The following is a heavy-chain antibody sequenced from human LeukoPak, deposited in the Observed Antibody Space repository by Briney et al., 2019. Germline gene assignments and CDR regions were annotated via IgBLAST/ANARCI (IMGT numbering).Heavy chain of an antibody. D-gene: IGHD2-21*02. J-gene: IGHJ4*02. Sequence: GGSLRLSCAASGFTVSSNYMSWVRQAPGKGLEWVSVIYSGGSTYYADSVKGRFTISRDNSKNTLYLQMNSLRAEDTAVYYCAKKLVVTATPSYFDYWGQGTLVTVSS. CDR1: GFTVSSNY. V-gene: IGHV3-53*01. CDR2: IYSGGST. CDR3: AKKLVVTATPSYFDY.